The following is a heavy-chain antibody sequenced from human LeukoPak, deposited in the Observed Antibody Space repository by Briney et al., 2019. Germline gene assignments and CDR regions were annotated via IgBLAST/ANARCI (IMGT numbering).Heavy chain of an antibody. CDR3: ALRYFDRDY. CDR2: IYYSGST. V-gene: IGHV4-39*01. Sequence: KASETLSLTCTVSGGSISSSNYYWVWIPQPPGKGLEWVGSIYYSGSTYYNPSLKSRDTISVDTSKNQFSLKLSSVTAADTAVYYCALRYFDRDYWGRGNLVTVSS. CDR1: GGSISSSNYY. J-gene: IGHJ4*02. D-gene: IGHD3-9*01.